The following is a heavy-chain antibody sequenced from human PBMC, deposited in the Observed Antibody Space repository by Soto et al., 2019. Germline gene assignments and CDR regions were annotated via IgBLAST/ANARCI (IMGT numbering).Heavy chain of an antibody. Sequence: SETLSLTYTVSGGSISSGGYYWTWIRQHPGKGLEWIGYIYYSGSTYYNPSLKSRLTISVDTSKNQFSLKLSSVTAADTAMYYCARVGISSSDAFDIWGQGTMVTVSS. CDR3: ARVGISSSDAFDI. CDR2: IYYSGST. J-gene: IGHJ3*02. D-gene: IGHD6-6*01. CDR1: GGSISSGGYY. V-gene: IGHV4-31*03.